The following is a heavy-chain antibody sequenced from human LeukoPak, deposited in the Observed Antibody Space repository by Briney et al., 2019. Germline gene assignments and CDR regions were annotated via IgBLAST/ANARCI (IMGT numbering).Heavy chain of an antibody. J-gene: IGHJ4*02. CDR3: AGPGRSGSAFDY. Sequence: PGGSLRLSCAASGFTFSSYAMGWVRQAPGKGLEWVSYISSGGGTIYYADSVKGRFTMSRDNAKNSLYLQMNSLRAEDTAVYYCAGPGRSGSAFDYWGQGTLVTVSS. V-gene: IGHV3-48*03. D-gene: IGHD3-10*01. CDR1: GFTFSSYA. CDR2: ISSGGGTI.